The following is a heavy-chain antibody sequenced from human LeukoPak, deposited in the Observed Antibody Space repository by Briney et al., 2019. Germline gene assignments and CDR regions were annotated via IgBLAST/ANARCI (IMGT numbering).Heavy chain of an antibody. D-gene: IGHD2-15*01. CDR2: IYNSEIT. CDR3: AKGGGSSFRGDYYHYYMDV. CDR1: GASITDYY. V-gene: IGHV4-59*01. J-gene: IGHJ6*03. Sequence: PSETLSLTCTVSGASITDYYWSWIRQPPGKGLEFIGYIYNSEITNYNPSLTSRVTMSVDTSKNQFSLKMKSMTAADTAVYYCAKGGGSSFRGDYYHYYMDVWGKGTTVTVSS.